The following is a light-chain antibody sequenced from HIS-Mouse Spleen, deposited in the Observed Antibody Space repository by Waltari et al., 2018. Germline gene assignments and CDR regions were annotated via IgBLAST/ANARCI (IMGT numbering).Light chain of an antibody. J-gene: IGKJ4*01. CDR2: YAS. V-gene: IGKV3-11*01. Sequence: EIVLTQSPATLSLSPGERATLSCRASQSVSSYLAWYQQKPGQAPRLRIYYASNRATGIPARFSGSGSGTDFTLTISSLEPEDFAVYYCQQRSNWLTFGGGTKVEIK. CDR3: QQRSNWLT. CDR1: QSVSSY.